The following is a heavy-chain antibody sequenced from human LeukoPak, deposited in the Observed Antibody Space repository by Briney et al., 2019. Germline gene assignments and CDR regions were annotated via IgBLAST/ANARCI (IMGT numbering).Heavy chain of an antibody. CDR1: GFTVSSNH. V-gene: IGHV3-30*18. CDR2: ISYDGSNK. J-gene: IGHJ4*02. CDR3: AKIAETSGIYGQGYDY. Sequence: GGSLRLSCAASGFTVSSNHMSWVRQAPGKGLEWVAVISYDGSNKYYADFVKGRFTISRDNSKNTLYLQMNSLRAEDTAVYYCAKIAETSGIYGQGYDYWGQGTLVTVSS. D-gene: IGHD1-26*01.